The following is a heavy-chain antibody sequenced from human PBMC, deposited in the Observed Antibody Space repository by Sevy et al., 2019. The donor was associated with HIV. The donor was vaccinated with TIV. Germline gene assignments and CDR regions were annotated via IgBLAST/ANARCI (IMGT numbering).Heavy chain of an antibody. CDR2: IYYSGST. D-gene: IGHD3-22*01. CDR1: GGSISSGGYY. CDR3: ARAGTRGSGYYY. J-gene: IGHJ4*02. V-gene: IGHV4-31*03. Sequence: SETLSLTCTVSGGSISSGGYYWSWIRQHPGKGLEWIWYIYYSGSTYYNPSLKSRVTISVDTSKNQFSLKLSSVTAADTAVYYSARAGTRGSGYYYWGQGTLVTVSS.